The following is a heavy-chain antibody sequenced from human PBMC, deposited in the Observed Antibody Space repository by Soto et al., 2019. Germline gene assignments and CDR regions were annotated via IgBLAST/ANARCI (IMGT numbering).Heavy chain of an antibody. D-gene: IGHD1-20*01. CDR3: TTLYQGISN. CDR1: GFTFSNAW. CDR2: IKSRTDAETT. V-gene: IGHV3-15*01. J-gene: IGHJ4*02. Sequence: GGSLRLSCAASGFTFSNAWMSWVRQTPGKGLEWVGRIKSRTDAETTDYAAPVKGRFTISRDDSKNTLYLQMNSLKTEDTAVYYCTTLYQGISNWGQGTLVTVSS.